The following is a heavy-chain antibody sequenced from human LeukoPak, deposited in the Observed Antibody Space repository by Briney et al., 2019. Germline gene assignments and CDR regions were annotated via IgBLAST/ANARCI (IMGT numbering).Heavy chain of an antibody. V-gene: IGHV1-46*01. D-gene: IGHD3-10*01. CDR3: ARTSMVRGVISPNFDY. J-gene: IGHJ4*02. Sequence: ASVKVSCKASGYTFTSYYMHWVRQAPGQGLEWMGVINPSGGSTSYAQEFQGRVTMTRDTSTSTVYMELSSLRSEDTAVYYCARTSMVRGVISPNFDYWGQGTLVTVSS. CDR2: INPSGGST. CDR1: GYTFTSYY.